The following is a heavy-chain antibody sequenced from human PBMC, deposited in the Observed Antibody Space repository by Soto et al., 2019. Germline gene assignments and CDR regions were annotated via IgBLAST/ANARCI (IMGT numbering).Heavy chain of an antibody. V-gene: IGHV3-23*01. CDR1: GFIFGDNA. CDR2: ISGSGGST. D-gene: IGHD6-19*01. Sequence: EVQLLQSGGGLVQPGGSLRLSCAASGFIFGDNAMSWVRQAPGTGLEWVSGISGSGGSTYYTDSVKGRFTISRDNSNNTLYLQMDSLRDEDTAVYYCAKDWGLEVSGLLTYWGQGNLVTVSS. CDR3: AKDWGLEVSGLLTY. J-gene: IGHJ4*02.